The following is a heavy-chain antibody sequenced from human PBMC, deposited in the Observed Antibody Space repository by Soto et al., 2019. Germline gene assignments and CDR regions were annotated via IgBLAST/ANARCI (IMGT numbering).Heavy chain of an antibody. Sequence: PGGSLRLSCAASGLTFSSCAMGWVRQAPGKGLEWVSDIIDSGASTYYADSVQGRFTISRDNSKSTLYLQMNSLRAEDTALYYCAKGRSYYYYYGVDVWGQGTTVTVSS. V-gene: IGHV3-23*01. CDR3: AKGRSYYYYYGVDV. CDR1: GLTFSSCA. J-gene: IGHJ6*02. CDR2: IIDSGAST.